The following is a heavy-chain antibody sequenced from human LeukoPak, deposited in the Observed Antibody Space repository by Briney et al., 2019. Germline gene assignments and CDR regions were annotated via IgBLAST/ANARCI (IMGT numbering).Heavy chain of an antibody. V-gene: IGHV3-74*01. CDR1: GFTFSNYW. J-gene: IGHJ4*02. CDR2: INSDESNT. Sequence: GGSLRLSCAASGFTFSNYWMHWVRQAPGKGLVWVSHINSDESNTNYADSVKGRFTISRDNTKNTLYLQMNSLRAEDTAVYNCARVVAPRNPFDYWGQGTLVTVSS. D-gene: IGHD2-15*01. CDR3: ARVVAPRNPFDY.